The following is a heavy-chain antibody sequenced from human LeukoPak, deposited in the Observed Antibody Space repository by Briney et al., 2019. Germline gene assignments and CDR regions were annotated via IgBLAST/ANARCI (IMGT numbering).Heavy chain of an antibody. V-gene: IGHV3-48*03. CDR1: GFTFSSYE. CDR2: ISSSGFTI. J-gene: IGHJ4*02. D-gene: IGHD3-10*01. Sequence: PGGSLRLSCAASGFTFSSYEMSWVRQAPGKGLEWVSYISSSGFTIYYGGSLKGRFTNSRDNTKDSLYLQMNSLRADDTAVYYCARDRDGTGNYPLDYWGQGTLVIVSS. CDR3: ARDRDGTGNYPLDY.